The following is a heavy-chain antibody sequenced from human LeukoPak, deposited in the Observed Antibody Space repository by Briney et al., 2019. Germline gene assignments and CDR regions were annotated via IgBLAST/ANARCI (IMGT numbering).Heavy chain of an antibody. CDR1: GYTLTELS. D-gene: IGHD3-10*01. V-gene: IGHV1-2*02. CDR2: INPNSGGR. J-gene: IGHJ6*03. Sequence: ASVKVSCKVSGYTLTELSMHWVRQAAGKGLEWMGWINPNSGGRNYAPKFQGRVTMSRDTSISTVYMELTRLRSDDTAVYYCAREGAMVRGEPRYYNYYYMDVWGTGTTVTVS. CDR3: AREGAMVRGEPRYYNYYYMDV.